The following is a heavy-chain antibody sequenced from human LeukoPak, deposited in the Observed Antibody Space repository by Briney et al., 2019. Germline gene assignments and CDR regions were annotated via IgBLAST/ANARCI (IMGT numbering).Heavy chain of an antibody. CDR3: ARLLVPAASPYNWFDP. D-gene: IGHD2-2*01. J-gene: IGHJ5*02. Sequence: PSETLSLTCAVYGGSFSGYYWSWIRQPPGKGLEWIGEINHSGSTNYNPSLKSRVAISVDTSKNQFSLKLSSVTAADTAVYYCARLLVPAASPYNWFDPWGQGTLVTVSS. CDR1: GGSFSGYY. CDR2: INHSGST. V-gene: IGHV4-34*01.